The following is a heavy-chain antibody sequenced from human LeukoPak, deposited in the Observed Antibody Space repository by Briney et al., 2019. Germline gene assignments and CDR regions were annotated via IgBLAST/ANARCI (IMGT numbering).Heavy chain of an antibody. J-gene: IGHJ4*02. CDR1: GITFSSYA. V-gene: IGHV3-23*01. CDR3: ARSRYSNSWLFDY. D-gene: IGHD6-13*01. Sequence: GGSLRLSCAAPGITFSSYAMTWVRQAPGKGLEWVSAISGSGVNTYYADSVKGRFTIYRDNSKNTVYLQMNSLRAEDTAVFYCARSRYSNSWLFDYWGQGTLVTVSS. CDR2: ISGSGVNT.